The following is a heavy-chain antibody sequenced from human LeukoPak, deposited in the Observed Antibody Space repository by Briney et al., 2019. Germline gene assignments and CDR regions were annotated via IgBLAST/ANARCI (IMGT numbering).Heavy chain of an antibody. Sequence: GGSLRLSCAASGFTFSSNAMSWVRQAPGKGLEWVSAISGSGGSTYYADSVKGRFTISRDNSKNTLYLQMNSLRAEDTAVYYCAKARGSYLTRPDYWGQGTLVTVSS. V-gene: IGHV3-23*01. D-gene: IGHD1-26*01. CDR3: AKARGSYLTRPDY. CDR1: GFTFSSNA. CDR2: ISGSGGST. J-gene: IGHJ4*02.